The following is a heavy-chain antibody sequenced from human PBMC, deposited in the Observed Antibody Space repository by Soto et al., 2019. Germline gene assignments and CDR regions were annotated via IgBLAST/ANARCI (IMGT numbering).Heavy chain of an antibody. V-gene: IGHV4-59*08. J-gene: IGHJ4*02. Sequence: QVQLQESGPGLVRPSETLSLTCTVSSDSISSYYWIWIRQSPGKGLEWIGYTDYSGNTNYNPSLKLRVTISGDTSKNQFALRLSSVTAADTAVYYCARAVGDPLYYLDYWGQGTLVTVSS. CDR3: ARAVGDPLYYLDY. D-gene: IGHD6-19*01. CDR2: TDYSGNT. CDR1: SDSISSYY.